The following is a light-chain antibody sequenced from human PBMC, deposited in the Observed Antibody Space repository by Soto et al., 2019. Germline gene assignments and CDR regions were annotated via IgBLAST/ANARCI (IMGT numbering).Light chain of an antibody. CDR2: DAS. CDR1: QSVSSN. J-gene: IGKJ5*01. Sequence: IVLTPTAATLPLSPGERAALSCTASQSVSSNLAWHQQKPGQAPRILMYDASTRATGISARFSGSGSGTEFTLTISSLQSEDFAVYYCHQYHNRPIPFGQVTRLEV. CDR3: HQYHNRPIP. V-gene: IGKV3-15*01.